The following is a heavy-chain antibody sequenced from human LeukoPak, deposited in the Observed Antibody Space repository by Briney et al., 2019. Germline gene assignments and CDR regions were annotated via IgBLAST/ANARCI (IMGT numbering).Heavy chain of an antibody. CDR1: GFTFSDYY. CDR2: ISSSSRTI. Sequence: PGGSLRLSCAASGFTFSDYYMSWIRQAPGKGLEWVSYISSSSRTISYADSVKGRFTISRDNAKNSLYLQMNSLRAEDTAVYYCARLRYYAMDVWGQGTTVTASS. CDR3: ARLRYYAMDV. J-gene: IGHJ6*02. V-gene: IGHV3-11*04.